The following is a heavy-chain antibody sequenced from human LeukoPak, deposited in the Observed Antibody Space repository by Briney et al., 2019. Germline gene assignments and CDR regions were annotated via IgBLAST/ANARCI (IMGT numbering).Heavy chain of an antibody. Sequence: SETLSLTCTVSGGSISSGSYYWSWLRQPAGKGLEWIGRIYTSGSTNYNPSLKSRVTISVDTSKNQFSLKLSSVTAADTAVYYCARDFYLGIRGAFDIWGQGTMVTVSS. CDR2: IYTSGST. J-gene: IGHJ3*02. CDR1: GGSISSGSYY. D-gene: IGHD3-3*02. CDR3: ARDFYLGIRGAFDI. V-gene: IGHV4-61*02.